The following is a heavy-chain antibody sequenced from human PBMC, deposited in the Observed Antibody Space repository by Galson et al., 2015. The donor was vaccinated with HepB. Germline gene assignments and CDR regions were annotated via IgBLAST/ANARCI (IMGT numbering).Heavy chain of an antibody. CDR1: GYTFTSYG. V-gene: IGHV1-18*01. CDR2: ISAYNGNT. D-gene: IGHD5-12*01. CDR3: ARDLVVATIRGGYYFDY. Sequence: SVKVSCKASGYTFTSYGISWVRQAPGQGLEWMGWISAYNGNTNYAQKLQGRVTMTTDTSTSTAYMELRSLRSDDTAVYYCARDLVVATIRGGYYFDYWGRGTLVTVSS. J-gene: IGHJ4*02.